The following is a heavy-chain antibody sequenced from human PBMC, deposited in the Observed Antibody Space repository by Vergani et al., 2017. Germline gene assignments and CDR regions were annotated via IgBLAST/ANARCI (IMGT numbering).Heavy chain of an antibody. Sequence: QLQLQESGPGLVKPSATLSLTCSVSGASIRSSNYYWGWIRQPPGKGLEWIASIYYSGSTYYNPSHKSQVPISVDTSKNQFSLKLSSVTAADTAVYFCARHSTVEWLVKLGWIDPWGQGILVTVSS. D-gene: IGHD6-19*01. CDR2: IYYSGST. V-gene: IGHV4-39*01. J-gene: IGHJ5*02. CDR3: ARHSTVEWLVKLGWIDP. CDR1: GASIRSSNYY.